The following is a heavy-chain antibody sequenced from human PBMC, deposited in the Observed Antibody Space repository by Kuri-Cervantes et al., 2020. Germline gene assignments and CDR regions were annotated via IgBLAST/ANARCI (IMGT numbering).Heavy chain of an antibody. Sequence: GSLRLSCAASGFTVSGNYMSWVRQPPGKGLEWIGYIYYSGSTNYNPSLKSRVTISVDTSKNQFSLKLSSVTAADTAVYYCARGIQLWSLQHFDYWGQGTLVTVSS. V-gene: IGHV4-59*02. CDR1: GFTVSGNY. CDR3: ARGIQLWSLQHFDY. D-gene: IGHD5-18*01. J-gene: IGHJ4*02. CDR2: IYYSGST.